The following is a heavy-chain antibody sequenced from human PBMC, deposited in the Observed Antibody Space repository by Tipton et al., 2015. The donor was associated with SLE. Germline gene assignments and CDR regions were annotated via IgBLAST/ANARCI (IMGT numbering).Heavy chain of an antibody. D-gene: IGHD4-17*01. Sequence: TLSLTCTVSGGSISSYYWSWIRQPPGKGLEWIGYIHYSGSTNYNPSLKSRVTISVDTSKNQISLKLSSVTAADTAVYYCVYGDWLGLDYWGQGTLVTVSS. V-gene: IGHV4-59*12. CDR3: VYGDWLGLDY. CDR1: GGSISSYY. J-gene: IGHJ4*02. CDR2: IHYSGST.